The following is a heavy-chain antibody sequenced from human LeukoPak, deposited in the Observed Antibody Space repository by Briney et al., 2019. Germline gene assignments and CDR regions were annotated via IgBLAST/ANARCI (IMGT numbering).Heavy chain of an antibody. V-gene: IGHV3-21*01. Sequence: GGSLRLSCAASGFTFSSYWMNWVRQAPGKGLEWVSSISSSSSYIYYADSVKGRFTISRDNAKNSLYLQMNSLRAEDTAVYYCARDPTTVVVAATYFDYWGQGTLVTVSS. CDR1: GFTFSSYW. CDR2: ISSSSSYI. CDR3: ARDPTTVVVAATYFDY. J-gene: IGHJ4*02. D-gene: IGHD2-15*01.